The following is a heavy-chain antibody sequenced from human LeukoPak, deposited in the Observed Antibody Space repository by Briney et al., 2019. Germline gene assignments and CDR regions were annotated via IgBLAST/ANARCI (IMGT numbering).Heavy chain of an antibody. V-gene: IGHV4-4*09. Sequence: SETLSLTCTVSGASTSSYYWNWLRQPPGQGLEWSGHISTSGTINHNPSLKSRVTISVDTSKNQFSLKLTSVTAADTAVYYCARQVGATDEYFHHWGQGTLVSVSS. D-gene: IGHD1-26*01. CDR3: ARQVGATDEYFHH. J-gene: IGHJ1*01. CDR2: ISTSGTI. CDR1: GASTSSYY.